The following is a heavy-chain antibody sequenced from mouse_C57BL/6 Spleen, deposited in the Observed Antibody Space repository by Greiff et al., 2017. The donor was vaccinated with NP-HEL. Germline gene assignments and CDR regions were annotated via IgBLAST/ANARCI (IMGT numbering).Heavy chain of an antibody. CDR1: GYTFTNYW. Sequence: VQLQQSGAELVRPGTSVKMSCKASGYTFTNYWIGWAKQRPGHGLEWIGDIYPGGGYTNYNEKFKGKATLTADKSSSTAYMQFSSLTSEDSAIYYCARSLYGSSPSYAMDYWGQGTSVTVSS. V-gene: IGHV1-63*01. J-gene: IGHJ4*01. D-gene: IGHD1-1*01. CDR3: ARSLYGSSPSYAMDY. CDR2: IYPGGGYT.